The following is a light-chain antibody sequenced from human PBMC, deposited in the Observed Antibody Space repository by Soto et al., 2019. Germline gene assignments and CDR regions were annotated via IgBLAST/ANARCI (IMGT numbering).Light chain of an antibody. CDR3: QQYTGPPTT. CDR1: QSVSTN. J-gene: IGKJ5*01. Sequence: EIVLTQSPATLSLSPGERATLSCTASQSVSTNLDWYQHKPGEAPRLLIYDASNRATGIPTRFSGSGSGTDFTLTITRLEPEDSAVYFCQQYTGPPTTFGQGTRLEIK. CDR2: DAS. V-gene: IGKV3-11*01.